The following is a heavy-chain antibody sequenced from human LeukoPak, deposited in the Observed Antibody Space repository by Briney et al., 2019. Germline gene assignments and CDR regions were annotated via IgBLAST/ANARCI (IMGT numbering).Heavy chain of an antibody. V-gene: IGHV1-18*01. Sequence: ASVKVSCKASGYTFTSYGISWVRQAPGQGLEWMGWISAYNGNTNYAQKLQGRVTMTTDTSTSTAYMELRSLRSDDTAVYYCARRGTLGYCSSTSCPLNWFDPWGQGTLVTVSS. CDR3: ARRGTLGYCSSTSCPLNWFDP. D-gene: IGHD2-2*01. J-gene: IGHJ5*02. CDR2: ISAYNGNT. CDR1: GYTFTSYG.